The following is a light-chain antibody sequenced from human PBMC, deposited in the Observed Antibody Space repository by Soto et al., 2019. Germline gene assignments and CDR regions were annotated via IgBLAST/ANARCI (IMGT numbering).Light chain of an antibody. CDR3: QQYNNWPPIT. Sequence: EIVMTQSPATLSVSPGERASLSCRASQSVSSNLAWYQQKPGQAPRLFIYGASTRATGIPARFSGSRSGTEFTLTISSLQSEDFAVYYCQQYNNWPPITFGQGTRLEIK. CDR2: GAS. J-gene: IGKJ5*01. V-gene: IGKV3-15*01. CDR1: QSVSSN.